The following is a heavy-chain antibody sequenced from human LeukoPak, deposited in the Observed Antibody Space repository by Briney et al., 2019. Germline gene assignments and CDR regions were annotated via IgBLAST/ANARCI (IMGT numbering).Heavy chain of an antibody. CDR1: GASVSDYY. D-gene: IGHD7-27*01. CDR2: IYHTGST. CDR3: ASRKLGNDY. Sequence: SETLSLTCPISGASVSDYYSSWVRQSPGKGLEWIGYIYHTGSTSYSPSLKSRVTISADTSQNQFSLKLSSVTAADTAVYYCASRKLGNDYWGQGTLVTVSS. J-gene: IGHJ4*02. V-gene: IGHV4-59*02.